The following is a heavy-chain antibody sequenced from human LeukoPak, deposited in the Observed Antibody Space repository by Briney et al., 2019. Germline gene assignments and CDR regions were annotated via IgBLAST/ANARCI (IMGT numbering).Heavy chain of an antibody. CDR2: ILNDESNK. Sequence: PGGALRLSCAASGFTFSSYVMHWVRQAPGKGLEGVALILNDESNKYYAHSVKGRFTISRDNSKNTLYLQMNSLRAEDTAVYYCAKAPGSGNEVYYYYYMDVRGKGTTVTVSS. CDR1: GFTFSSYV. D-gene: IGHD3-10*01. CDR3: AKAPGSGNEVYYYYYMDV. J-gene: IGHJ6*03. V-gene: IGHV3-30*02.